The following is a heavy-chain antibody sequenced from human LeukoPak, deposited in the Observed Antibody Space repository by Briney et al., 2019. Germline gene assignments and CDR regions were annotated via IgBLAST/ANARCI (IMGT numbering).Heavy chain of an antibody. D-gene: IGHD2-21*02. CDR1: GYSFSNYW. CDR2: IYPGDYET. V-gene: IGHV5-51*01. J-gene: IGHJ4*02. Sequence: GASLEISCEGSGYSFSNYWIGWGRQLPGKGLEWMGIIYPGDYETRYSPSFQGLVTISVDKSISTAYLQWSSLKASDTAMYYCAIPPGYCGNDCSFDHWGQGTLVTVSS. CDR3: AIPPGYCGNDCSFDH.